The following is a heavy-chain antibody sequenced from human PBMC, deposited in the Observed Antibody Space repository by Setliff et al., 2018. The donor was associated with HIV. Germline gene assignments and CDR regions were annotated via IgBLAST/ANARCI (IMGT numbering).Heavy chain of an antibody. CDR1: GGSISSYY. J-gene: IGHJ6*03. V-gene: IGHV4-59*01. CDR2: IYYSGST. Sequence: SETLSLTCTLSGGSISSYYWSWIRQPPGKGLEWIGYIYYSGSTNYNPSLKSRVTISVDTSKNQFSLKLSSVTAADTAVYYCARSGYYNCLSGYQRAYYMDVWGKGTTVTVSS. CDR3: ARSGYYNCLSGYQRAYYMDV. D-gene: IGHD3-3*01.